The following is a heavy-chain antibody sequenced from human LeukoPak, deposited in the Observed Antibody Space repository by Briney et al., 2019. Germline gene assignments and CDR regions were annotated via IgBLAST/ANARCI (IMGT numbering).Heavy chain of an antibody. CDR2: INHGGST. CDR3: DRGVFGRRSSVSH. V-gene: IGHV4-34*01. Sequence: SETLSLTCAVYGGSFSGYYWSWIRQPPGKGLEWIGEINHGGSTNYNPSLKSRVTISVDTSKNQFSLNLSSVTAADTAVYDSDRGVFGRRSSVSHWGQGTLVTVSS. J-gene: IGHJ4*02. D-gene: IGHD6-13*01. CDR1: GGSFSGYY.